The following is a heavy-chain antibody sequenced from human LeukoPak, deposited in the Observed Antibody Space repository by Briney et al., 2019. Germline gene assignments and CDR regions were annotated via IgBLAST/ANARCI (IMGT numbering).Heavy chain of an antibody. D-gene: IGHD6-19*01. Sequence: PGGSLRLSCAASGLTFDDYAMHWVRHAPGKGLEWVSGISWNSGSIVYADSVKGRFTISRDDAKNSLYLQMNSLRAEYMALYYCAKGAGGIAVAGTGGSYFDYWGQGTLVTVSS. J-gene: IGHJ4*02. V-gene: IGHV3-9*03. CDR2: ISWNSGSI. CDR1: GLTFDDYA. CDR3: AKGAGGIAVAGTGGSYFDY.